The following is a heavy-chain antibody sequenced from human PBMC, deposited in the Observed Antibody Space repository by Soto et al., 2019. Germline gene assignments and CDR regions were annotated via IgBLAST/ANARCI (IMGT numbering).Heavy chain of an antibody. D-gene: IGHD2-15*01. Sequence: EVQLVQSGAEVKKPGESLKISCKGSGFSFTSHWIGWVRQMPGEGLEWMGIIYPGDSNTRYSPSFQGQVTISADKSISTAYLQWSSLKASDTAMYYCARRIDGFTPHFDYWGQGTLVTVSS. V-gene: IGHV5-51*01. CDR2: IYPGDSNT. J-gene: IGHJ4*02. CDR1: GFSFTSHW. CDR3: ARRIDGFTPHFDY.